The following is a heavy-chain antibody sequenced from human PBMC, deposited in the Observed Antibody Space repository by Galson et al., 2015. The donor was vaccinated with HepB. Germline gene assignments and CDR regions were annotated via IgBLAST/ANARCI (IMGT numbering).Heavy chain of an antibody. CDR1: GGTFSSYA. CDR3: ARDRTGYSSGWYSFNWFDP. D-gene: IGHD6-19*01. V-gene: IGHV1-69*06. CDR2: IIPIFGTA. Sequence: SVKVSCKASGGTFSSYAISWVRQAPGQGLEWMGGIIPIFGTANYAQKFQGRVTITADKSTSTAYMELSSLRSEDTAVYYCARDRTGYSSGWYSFNWFDPWGQGTLVTVSS. J-gene: IGHJ5*02.